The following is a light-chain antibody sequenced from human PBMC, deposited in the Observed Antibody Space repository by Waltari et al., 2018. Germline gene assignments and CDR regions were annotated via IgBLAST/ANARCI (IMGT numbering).Light chain of an antibody. Sequence: DIQMTQSPSPLSASIGDRVTITCRASQSINTWLAWYQHRPGKAPKLLIQKASFLQSGVPSRFSGSESGTEFTLTINSLQPDDLATYHCQQYNSDQYTFGQGTKLEIK. V-gene: IGKV1-5*03. CDR3: QQYNSDQYT. CDR1: QSINTW. CDR2: KAS. J-gene: IGKJ2*01.